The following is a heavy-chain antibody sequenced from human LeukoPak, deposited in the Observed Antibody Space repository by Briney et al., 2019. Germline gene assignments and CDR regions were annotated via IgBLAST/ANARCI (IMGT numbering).Heavy chain of an antibody. CDR2: INHSGST. Sequence: SETLSLTCAVYGGSFSGYYWSWFRQPPGKGLEWIGEINHSGSTNYNPSLKSRVTISVDTSKNQFSLKLSSVTAADTAVYYCAREGRGPYYYGSGIFDYWGQGTLVTVSS. J-gene: IGHJ4*02. D-gene: IGHD3-10*01. CDR1: GGSFSGYY. V-gene: IGHV4-34*01. CDR3: AREGRGPYYYGSGIFDY.